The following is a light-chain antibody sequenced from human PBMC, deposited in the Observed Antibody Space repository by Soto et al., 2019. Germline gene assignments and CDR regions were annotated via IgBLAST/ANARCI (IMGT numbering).Light chain of an antibody. CDR1: QGVGSNF. CDR2: GAS. Sequence: IVLTQSPCTLSSSAGERATLSCRASQGVGSNFAAWQQQTRGPAPRLLFAGASSRATGIPDRFSGSGCGTFFPTTISRLAPEVVTVYYCQQCGSSLTFGGGTKVDIK. J-gene: IGKJ4*01. CDR3: QQCGSSLT. V-gene: IGKV3-20*01.